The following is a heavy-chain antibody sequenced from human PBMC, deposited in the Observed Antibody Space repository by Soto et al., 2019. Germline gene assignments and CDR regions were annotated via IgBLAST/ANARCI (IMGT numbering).Heavy chain of an antibody. CDR1: GGTFSSYA. Sequence: SVKVSCKASGGTFSSYAISWVRQAPGQGLEWMGGIIPIFGTANYAQKFQGRVTITADKSTSTAYMELSSLRAEDTGVYYCTRDYIDCTNGVGDTVTPYYCYYGMDVRRQESTGT. V-gene: IGHV1-69*06. D-gene: IGHD2-8*01. CDR3: TRDYIDCTNGVGDTVTPYYCYYGMDV. J-gene: IGHJ6*02. CDR2: IIPIFGTA.